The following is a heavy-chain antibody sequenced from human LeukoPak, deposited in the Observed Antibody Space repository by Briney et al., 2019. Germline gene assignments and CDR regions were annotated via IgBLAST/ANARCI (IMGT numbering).Heavy chain of an antibody. CDR3: ARDHRNAGVFGY. Sequence: GGSLRLSCAASGFTVSSNYMSWVRQAPGKGLEWVSVIYSGGSTYYADSVKGRFTISRDNSKNTLYLQMNSLRADDTAVYYCARDHRNAGVFGYWGQGTLVTVSS. CDR1: GFTVSSNY. J-gene: IGHJ4*02. CDR2: IYSGGST. V-gene: IGHV3-53*01. D-gene: IGHD2-2*01.